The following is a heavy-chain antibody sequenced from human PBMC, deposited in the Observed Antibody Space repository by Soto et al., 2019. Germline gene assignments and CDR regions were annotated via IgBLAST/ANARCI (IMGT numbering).Heavy chain of an antibody. CDR1: GYTFTDLY. CDR2: VDPNSGGT. D-gene: IGHD3-10*01. Sequence: DSVKVSCKPSGYTFTDLYIHWVRQAPGQGLEWMGWVDPNSGGTKQTQKFQGRLTMTRDTSTGAVYMELYSLRSDDTSVYYCARDNYGSLEYWGQRTLVIVSS. J-gene: IGHJ4*02. V-gene: IGHV1-2*02. CDR3: ARDNYGSLEY.